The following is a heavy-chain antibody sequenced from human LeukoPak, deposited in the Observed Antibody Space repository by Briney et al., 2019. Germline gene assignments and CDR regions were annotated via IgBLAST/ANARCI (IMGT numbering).Heavy chain of an antibody. D-gene: IGHD2-8*02. CDR1: GGSFSGYY. V-gene: IGHV4-34*01. CDR2: INHSGRT. CDR3: ASKTGGKRKALGY. J-gene: IGHJ4*02. Sequence: SETLSLTCAVYGGSFSGYYRSWIRQPPGEGLEWIGEINHSGRTNYNPSLKSRVTISVDTSNNQFSLKLSSVTAADTTVYYCASKTGGKRKALGYWGQGSLVTVSS.